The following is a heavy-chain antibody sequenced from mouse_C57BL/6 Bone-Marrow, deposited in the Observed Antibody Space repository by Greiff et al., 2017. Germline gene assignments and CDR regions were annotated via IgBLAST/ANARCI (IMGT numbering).Heavy chain of an antibody. CDR3: ARTQYYYAMDY. J-gene: IGHJ4*01. CDR2: IHPNSGST. Sequence: VQLQQPGAELVKPGASVKLSCKASGYTFTSYWMHWVKQRPGQGLEWIGMIHPNSGSTNYNEKFKSKATLTVDKSSSTAYMQLRSLTSEDSAVYYCARTQYYYAMDYWGQGTSVTVSS. V-gene: IGHV1-64*01. CDR1: GYTFTSYW.